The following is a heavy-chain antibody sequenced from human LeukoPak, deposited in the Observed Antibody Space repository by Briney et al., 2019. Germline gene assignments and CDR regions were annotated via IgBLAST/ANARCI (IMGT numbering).Heavy chain of an antibody. V-gene: IGHV1-2*02. Sequence: ASVKVSCKASGYTFTSYGISWVRQAPGQGLEWMGWINPNSGGTEYAQKFLGRVTMTRDTSTSTVYMELSSLRSEDTAVYYCARGPVEMATILGFYFDYWGQGTLVTVSS. D-gene: IGHD5-24*01. CDR2: INPNSGGT. J-gene: IGHJ4*02. CDR1: GYTFTSYG. CDR3: ARGPVEMATILGFYFDY.